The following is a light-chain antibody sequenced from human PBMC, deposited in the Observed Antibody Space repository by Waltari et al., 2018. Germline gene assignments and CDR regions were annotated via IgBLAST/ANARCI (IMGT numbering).Light chain of an antibody. V-gene: IGKV3-20*01. CDR1: PSVSSSY. CDR3: QQYGSSPYMYT. CDR2: GAS. Sequence: EIVLTQSPGTLSFSPGERATLSCRASPSVSSSYLAWYQQKPGQAPRLLIYGASSRATGIPDRFSGSGSGTDFTLTISRLEPEDFAVYYCQQYGSSPYMYTFGQGTKLEIK. J-gene: IGKJ2*01.